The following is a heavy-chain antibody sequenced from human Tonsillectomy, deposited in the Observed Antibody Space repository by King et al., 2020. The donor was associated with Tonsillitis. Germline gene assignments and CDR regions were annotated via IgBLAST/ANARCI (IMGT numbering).Heavy chain of an antibody. J-gene: IGHJ5*02. CDR1: GYTLTELS. D-gene: IGHD4-23*01. Sequence: QLVQSGAEVKKPGASVKVSCKVSGYTLTELSMHWVRQAPGKGLEWMGGFDPEDGETIYAQKFQGRVTMTEDTSTDTAYMELSSLRSEDTAVYYCATASGYGGSRPNWFDPWGQGTLVTVSS. V-gene: IGHV1-24*01. CDR2: FDPEDGET. CDR3: ATASGYGGSRPNWFDP.